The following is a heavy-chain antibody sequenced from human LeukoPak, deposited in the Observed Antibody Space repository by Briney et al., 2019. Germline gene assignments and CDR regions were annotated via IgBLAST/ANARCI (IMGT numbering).Heavy chain of an antibody. J-gene: IGHJ4*02. V-gene: IGHV3-30*03. CDR1: GFTFSNYG. CDR2: ISSDGSNK. Sequence: PGRSLRLSCAASGFTFSNYGMQWVRQAPGKGLEWVALISSDGSNKYYADPVKGRFTVSRDNSKNTLYLQMDSQRTEDTALYYCAGGWDFGDYWGQGTLVTVSS. D-gene: IGHD1-26*01. CDR3: AGGWDFGDY.